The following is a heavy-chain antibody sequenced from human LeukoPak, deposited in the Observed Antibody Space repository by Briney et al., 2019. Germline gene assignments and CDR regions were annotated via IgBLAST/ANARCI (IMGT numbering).Heavy chain of an antibody. J-gene: IGHJ4*02. CDR2: IDQDGSEK. Sequence: GGSLRLSCAVSGSTSSRNFMSWVRQTPEKGLEWGANIDQDGSEKNYVDSVKGRFTISRDNAKNSLFLQMNSLRAEDTAIYYCASGAGWESGYWGQGTLVTVSS. CDR1: GSTSSRNF. V-gene: IGHV3-7*01. CDR3: ASGAGWESGY. D-gene: IGHD1-26*01.